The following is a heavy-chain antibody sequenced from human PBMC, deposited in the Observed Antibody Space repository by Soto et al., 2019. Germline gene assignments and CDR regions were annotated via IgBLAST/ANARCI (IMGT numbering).Heavy chain of an antibody. V-gene: IGHV1-3*01. D-gene: IGHD3-16*01. CDR3: AREGAHYAPFDL. CDR2: INVGNGNT. CDR1: GYTFRNYI. Sequence: QVPLVQSAGEVKKPGASAIVSCQASGYTFRNYIIAWLRQAPGQGLEWMGWINVGNGNTGYSRKFQGRVTNDRDMSATTAYIEVTSLTSEDTAIYYCAREGAHYAPFDLWGQGTLVTVSS. J-gene: IGHJ4*02.